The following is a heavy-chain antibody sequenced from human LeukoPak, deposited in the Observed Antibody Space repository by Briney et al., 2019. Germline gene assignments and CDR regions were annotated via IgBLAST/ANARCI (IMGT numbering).Heavy chain of an antibody. Sequence: GASVKVSCKASGYTFSGYYIHWMRQAPGQGLEWLGWIHTSNGATKYAQKFQGRVTMTTDTSFATVYMELSRLTSDDTAVYYCAVGATAGYYYYYMDVWGKGTTVTVSS. CDR3: AVGATAGYYYYYMDV. J-gene: IGHJ6*03. D-gene: IGHD1-26*01. CDR1: GYTFSGYY. V-gene: IGHV1-2*02. CDR2: IHTSNGAT.